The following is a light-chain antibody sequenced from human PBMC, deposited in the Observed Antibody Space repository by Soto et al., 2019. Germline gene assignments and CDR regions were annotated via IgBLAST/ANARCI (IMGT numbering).Light chain of an antibody. Sequence: DVQLTHSPCCLSEYIDDRVTVTCRASQSISNCLNWYQHKPGNAPKILIHSASTLESGVPSRFSGGGSGTEFNFTISSLQREDSATYYCQESYTTPLTFGGGTKVDIK. CDR2: SAS. CDR3: QESYTTPLT. CDR1: QSISNC. V-gene: IGKV1-39*01. J-gene: IGKJ4*01.